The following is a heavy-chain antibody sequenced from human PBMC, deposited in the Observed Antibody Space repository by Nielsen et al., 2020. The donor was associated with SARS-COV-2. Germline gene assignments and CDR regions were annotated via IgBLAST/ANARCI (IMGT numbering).Heavy chain of an antibody. CDR3: AGIEYEGYYYYYYYMDV. CDR1: GGSISTNEYY. Sequence: SETLSLTCAVSGGSISTNEYYWSWIRQHPGKGLEWIGYIYYSGSTYYNPSLKSRVTISVDTSKNQFSLKLSSVTAADTAVYYCAGIEYEGYYYYYYYMDVWGKGTTVTVSS. J-gene: IGHJ6*03. V-gene: IGHV4-31*11. CDR2: IYYSGST. D-gene: IGHD6-6*01.